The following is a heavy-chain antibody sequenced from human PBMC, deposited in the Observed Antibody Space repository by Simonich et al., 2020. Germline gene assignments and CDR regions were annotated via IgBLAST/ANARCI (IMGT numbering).Heavy chain of an antibody. CDR3: ARAPWGYYFDY. Sequence: QVQLVQSGAEVKKPGASVKVSCKASGYTFTGYYMHWVRQAPGQGLEWIGWINPNRGGTNYAQKFQGRVTMTRDTSISTAYMELSRLRSDDTAVYYCARAPWGYYFDYWGQGTLVTVSS. V-gene: IGHV1-2*02. CDR2: INPNRGGT. J-gene: IGHJ4*02. D-gene: IGHD3-16*01. CDR1: GYTFTGYY.